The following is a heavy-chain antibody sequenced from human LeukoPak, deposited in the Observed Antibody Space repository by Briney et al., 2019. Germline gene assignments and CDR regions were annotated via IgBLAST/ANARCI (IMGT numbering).Heavy chain of an antibody. D-gene: IGHD3-3*01. CDR1: GGSISSSSYY. Sequence: PSATLSLTCTVSGGSISSSSYYWGWIRQPPGKGLEWIGSIYYSGSTYYNPSLKSRVTISVDTSKNQFSLKLSSVTAADAAVYYCARQSGGFLEWLPHNWFDPWGQGTLVTVSS. CDR2: IYYSGST. J-gene: IGHJ5*02. V-gene: IGHV4-39*01. CDR3: ARQSGGFLEWLPHNWFDP.